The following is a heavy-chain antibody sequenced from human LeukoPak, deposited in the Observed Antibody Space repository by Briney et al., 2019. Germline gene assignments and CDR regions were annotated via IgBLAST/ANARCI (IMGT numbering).Heavy chain of an antibody. D-gene: IGHD6-13*01. CDR3: ARVLAARAPYFDY. CDR1: GFTVSSNY. J-gene: IGHJ4*02. V-gene: IGHV3-53*01. CDR2: IYSGGST. Sequence: TGGSLRLSCAASGFTVSSNYMSWVRRAPGKGLEWVSVIYSGGSTYYADSVKGRFTISRDNSKNTLYLQMNSLRAEDTAVYYCARVLAARAPYFDYWGQGTLVTVSS.